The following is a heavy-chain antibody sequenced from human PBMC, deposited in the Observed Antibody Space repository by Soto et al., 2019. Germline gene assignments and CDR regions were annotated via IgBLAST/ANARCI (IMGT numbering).Heavy chain of an antibody. V-gene: IGHV4-39*01. CDR3: ARRLHYYDSSGYDLYDY. Sequence: SETLSLTCTVSGGSISSSSYYWGWIRQPPGKGLEWIGSIYYSGSTYYNPSLKSRVTISVDTSKNQFSLKLSSVTAADTAVYYCARRLHYYDSSGYDLYDYWGQGTLVTVSS. CDR1: GGSISSSSYY. CDR2: IYYSGST. J-gene: IGHJ4*02. D-gene: IGHD3-22*01.